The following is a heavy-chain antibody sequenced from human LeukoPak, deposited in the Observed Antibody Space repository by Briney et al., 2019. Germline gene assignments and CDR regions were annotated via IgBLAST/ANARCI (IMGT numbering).Heavy chain of an antibody. V-gene: IGHV1-24*01. CDR3: ARGYYDFWSGPYYFDY. CDR2: FDPEDGET. CDR1: GYTLTELS. J-gene: IGHJ4*02. D-gene: IGHD3-3*01. Sequence: ASVKVSCKVSGYTLTELSMHWVRQAPGKGLEWMGGFDPEDGETIYAQKFQGRVTMTEDTSTDTAYMELSSLRSEDTAVYYCARGYYDFWSGPYYFDYWGQGTLVTVSS.